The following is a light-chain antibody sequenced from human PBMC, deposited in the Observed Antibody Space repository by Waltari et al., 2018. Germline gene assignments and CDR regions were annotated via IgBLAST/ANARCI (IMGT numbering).Light chain of an antibody. CDR2: DVT. CDR3: SSYTDSATRV. V-gene: IGLV2-14*03. Sequence: QSALTQPASVSGSPGQSITNSCTGTSSDIGGYEYVSWYQKHPGKAPQLMIYDVTYRPSGVSNRFSGSKSDNTAYLTIAGLQADDEAHYYCSSYTDSATRVFGGGTKLTVL. J-gene: IGLJ3*02. CDR1: SSDIGGYEY.